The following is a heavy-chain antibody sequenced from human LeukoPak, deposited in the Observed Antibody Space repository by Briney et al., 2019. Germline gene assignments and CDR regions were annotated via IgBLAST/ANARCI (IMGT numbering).Heavy chain of an antibody. V-gene: IGHV3-48*02. Sequence: PGGSLRLSCAASGFTFSSYSMHWVRQAPGKGLEWVSYISSSSSTIYYADSVKGRFTISRDNAKNSLYLQMNSLRDEDTAVYYCASPYYDILTGPVGAFDIWGQGTMVTVSS. J-gene: IGHJ3*02. CDR1: GFTFSSYS. CDR2: ISSSSSTI. D-gene: IGHD3-9*01. CDR3: ASPYYDILTGPVGAFDI.